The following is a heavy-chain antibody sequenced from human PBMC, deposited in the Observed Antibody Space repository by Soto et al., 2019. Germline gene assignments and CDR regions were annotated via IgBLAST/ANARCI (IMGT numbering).Heavy chain of an antibody. CDR2: IYYSGST. J-gene: IGHJ4*02. CDR3: ARGAKYYFDY. CDR1: GGSISSGGYY. Sequence: QVQLQESGPGLVKPSQTLSLTCTVSGGSISSGGYYWSWIRQLPGKGLEWIGYIYYSGSTYYNPSLKSRVTISVDTSKNQFSLKLSSVTAADTAVYYCARGAKYYFDYWGQGTLVTVSS. V-gene: IGHV4-31*03.